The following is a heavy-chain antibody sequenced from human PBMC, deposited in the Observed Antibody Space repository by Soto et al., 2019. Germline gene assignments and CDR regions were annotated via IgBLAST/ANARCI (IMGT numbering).Heavy chain of an antibody. CDR2: ISPYTGNT. V-gene: IGHV1-18*01. D-gene: IGHD3-16*01. Sequence: QVQLMQSGDEVKKPGASVKVTCKASGYIFVNYGIAWVRQAPGQGLEWMGWISPYTGNTHSATKVQGRLTMTTDTSTSTAYMDLGSLTSDETAVYYCVMVDNYVTPTPQDVWGQGTTVTVSS. CDR3: VMVDNYVTPTPQDV. J-gene: IGHJ6*02. CDR1: GYIFVNYG.